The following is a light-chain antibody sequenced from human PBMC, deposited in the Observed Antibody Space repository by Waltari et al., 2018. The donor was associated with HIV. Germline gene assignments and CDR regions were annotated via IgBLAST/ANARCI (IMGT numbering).Light chain of an antibody. CDR1: QDLSNY. J-gene: IGKJ1*01. CDR2: DAS. CDR3: QQYDNFPWT. V-gene: IGKV1-33*01. Sequence: DIQMTQSPSSLSASIGDRVTITCQASQDLSNYLNWYQQKPGKAPKFLIYDASNLETGVPSRFSGSGSGTDFTFTISSLQPEDIATYYCQQYDNFPWTFGQGTKLEIK.